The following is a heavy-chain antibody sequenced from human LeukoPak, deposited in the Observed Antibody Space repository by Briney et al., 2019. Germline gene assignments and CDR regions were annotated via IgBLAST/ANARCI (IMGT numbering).Heavy chain of an antibody. J-gene: IGHJ4*02. Sequence: ASMKVSCKASGYTFTGYYMHWVRQAPGQGLEWMGWVNHNSGGTNYAQKFQGRVTMTRDTSISTAYMELSRLRSDDTAVYYCWYYYDSSGYFFDYWGQGTLVTVSS. V-gene: IGHV1-2*02. CDR1: GYTFTGYY. D-gene: IGHD3-22*01. CDR3: WYYYDSSGYFFDY. CDR2: VNHNSGGT.